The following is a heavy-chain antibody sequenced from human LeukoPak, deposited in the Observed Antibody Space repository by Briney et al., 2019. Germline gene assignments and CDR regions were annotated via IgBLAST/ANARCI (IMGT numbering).Heavy chain of an antibody. CDR1: GGSFSDYF. V-gene: IGHV4-34*01. CDR3: ARDVVVVPAAIHYGMDV. CDR2: INHSGRT. Sequence: SETLSLTCAVYGGSFSDYFWGWIRQPPGKGLEWIGEINHSGRTYYNPSFKSRVTISVDTSKNQFSLNLSSVTAADTAVYYCARDVVVVPAAIHYGMDVWGQGTTVTVSS. J-gene: IGHJ6*02. D-gene: IGHD2-2*01.